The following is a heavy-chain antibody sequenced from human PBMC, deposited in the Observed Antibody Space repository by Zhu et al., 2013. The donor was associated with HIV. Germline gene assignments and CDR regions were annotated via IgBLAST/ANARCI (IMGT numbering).Heavy chain of an antibody. V-gene: IGHV4-30-2*01. Sequence: QVQLQESGSGLVKPSQALSLTCGISGASLSSGGYSWSWIRQPPGKGLEWIGFIHHSGKTNYNPSLHSRVIMSLDRSKNQFTLTLTSVTAADTAVYYCARRGEIVGAVYTHFDYWGQGTLVTVSS. D-gene: IGHD1-26*01. CDR1: GASLSSGGYS. CDR3: ARRGEIVGAVYTHFDY. CDR2: IHHSGKT. J-gene: IGHJ4*02.